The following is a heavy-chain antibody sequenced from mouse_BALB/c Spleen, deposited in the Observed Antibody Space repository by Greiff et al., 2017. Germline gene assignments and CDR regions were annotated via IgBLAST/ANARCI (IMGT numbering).Heavy chain of an antibody. CDR1: GFTFSSYG. J-gene: IGHJ3*01. CDR3: ARHLTGTGGFAY. Sequence: DVKLVESGGDLVKPGGSLKLSCAASGFTFSSYGMSWVRQTPDKRLEWVATISSGGSYTYYPDSVKGRFTISIDNAKNTLYLQMSSLKSEDTAMYYCARHLTGTGGFAYWGQGTLVTVSA. D-gene: IGHD4-1*01. CDR2: ISSGGSYT. V-gene: IGHV5-6*02.